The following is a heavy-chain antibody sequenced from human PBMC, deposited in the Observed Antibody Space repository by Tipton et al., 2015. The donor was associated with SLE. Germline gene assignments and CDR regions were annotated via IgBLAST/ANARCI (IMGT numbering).Heavy chain of an antibody. J-gene: IGHJ6*03. CDR3: ARSFPRSSGGWYYYYYYMDV. D-gene: IGHD2-15*01. CDR2: INHSGST. Sequence: TLSLTCAVYGGSFSGYYWSWIRQPPGKGLEWIGEINHSGSTNYNPSLKSRVTISVDTSKNQFSLKLSSVTAADTAVYYCARSFPRSSGGWYYYYYYMDVWGKGTTVTVSS. CDR1: GGSFSGYY. V-gene: IGHV4-34*01.